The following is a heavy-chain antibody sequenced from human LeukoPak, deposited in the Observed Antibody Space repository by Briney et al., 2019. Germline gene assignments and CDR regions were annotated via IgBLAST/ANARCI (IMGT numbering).Heavy chain of an antibody. J-gene: IGHJ4*02. CDR2: INAGNGNT. Sequence: ASVKVSCKASGYTFTTYAMHWVRQAPGQGLEWMGWINAGNGNTKYSQKFQGRVTITRDTSASIAYMELNNLRSEDAAVYYCASSRSGYGGSSFDYWGQGTLVTVSS. V-gene: IGHV1-3*01. CDR3: ASSRSGYGGSSFDY. D-gene: IGHD4-23*01. CDR1: GYTFTTYA.